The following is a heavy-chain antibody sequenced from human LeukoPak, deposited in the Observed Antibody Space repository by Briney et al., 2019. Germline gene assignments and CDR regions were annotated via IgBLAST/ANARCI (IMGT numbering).Heavy chain of an antibody. CDR1: AFTFSSYA. CDR2: INTSDGTT. Sequence: AGSLRLSCSASAFTFSSYAMSWLRQAPGKGLEWVSSINTSDGTTYYADSVKGLFTISRANSNNTLYLQMNSLKTEDTAVYYCTTDPRVVRDYWGQGTLVTVSS. V-gene: IGHV3-23*01. J-gene: IGHJ4*02. CDR3: TTDPRVVRDY. D-gene: IGHD3-10*01.